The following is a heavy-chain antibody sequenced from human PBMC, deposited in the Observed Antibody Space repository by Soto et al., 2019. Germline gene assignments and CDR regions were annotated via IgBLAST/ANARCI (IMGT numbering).Heavy chain of an antibody. D-gene: IGHD3-16*01. CDR1: GFTFSAYN. J-gene: IGHJ4*02. V-gene: IGHV3-21*01. Sequence: PGGSLRPSCAASGFTFSAYNINWVRQAPGKGLEWGSSISAGSLFIYQPDSMKGRFTISRDDARNSVYLHMSGLTAEDTAVYYCARSPGVGVRGAYWGQGTLVTVSS. CDR3: ARSPGVGVRGAY. CDR2: ISAGSLFI.